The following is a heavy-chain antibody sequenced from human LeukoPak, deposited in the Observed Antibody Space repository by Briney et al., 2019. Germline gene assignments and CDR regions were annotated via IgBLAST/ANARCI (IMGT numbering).Heavy chain of an antibody. CDR1: GGSISSGGYY. J-gene: IGHJ4*02. CDR2: IYYSGST. Sequence: PSETLSLTCTVSGGSISSGGYYWSWIRQHPGKGLEWIGYIYYSGSTYYNPSLESRVTISVDTSKNQFSLKLSSVTAADTAVYYCAILPLGYCSGGSCSGLDYWGQGTLVTVSS. V-gene: IGHV4-31*03. CDR3: AILPLGYCSGGSCSGLDY. D-gene: IGHD2-15*01.